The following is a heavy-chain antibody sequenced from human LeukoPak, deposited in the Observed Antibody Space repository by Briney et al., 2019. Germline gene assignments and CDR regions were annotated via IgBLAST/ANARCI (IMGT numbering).Heavy chain of an antibody. Sequence: GGSLRLSCAGAGFTFSNYGMSWVRQAPEKGLEFVSGIYENGGTTYYADSVKGRFSISRDNSKNTLYLQMDSLRGEDTAVYYCAKDFRIGYSAHFDYWGQGALVTVSS. CDR1: GFTFSNYG. D-gene: IGHD2-21*01. V-gene: IGHV3-23*01. CDR3: AKDFRIGYSAHFDY. J-gene: IGHJ4*02. CDR2: IYENGGTT.